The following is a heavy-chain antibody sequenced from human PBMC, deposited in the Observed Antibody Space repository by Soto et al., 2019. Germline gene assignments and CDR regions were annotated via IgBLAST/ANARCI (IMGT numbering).Heavy chain of an antibody. D-gene: IGHD4-17*01. CDR3: AKDHDYGVHFDY. CDR1: GFTFSSFG. Sequence: PGGSLRLSCAASGFTFSSFGMHWVRQAPDKGLQWVAVISYDGSDKYYADSVKGRFTISRDDSTNTLYLQMNSLRPEDTAVYYCAKDHDYGVHFDYWGQGTLVTVSS. CDR2: ISYDGSDK. J-gene: IGHJ4*02. V-gene: IGHV3-30*18.